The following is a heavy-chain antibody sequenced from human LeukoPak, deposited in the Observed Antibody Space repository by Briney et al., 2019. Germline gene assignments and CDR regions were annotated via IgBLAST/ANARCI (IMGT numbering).Heavy chain of an antibody. CDR2: IYYSGST. V-gene: IGHV4-30-4*01. Sequence: PSETLSLTCTVSGGSISSSDYYWSWIRQPPGKGLEWIGYIYYSGSTYYNPSLKSRVTISVDTSKNQFSLKLSSVTAADTAVYYCARAGYYYDSSGYYLDAYDYWGQGTLVAVSS. CDR3: ARAGYYYDSSGYYLDAYDY. J-gene: IGHJ4*02. D-gene: IGHD3-22*01. CDR1: GGSISSSDYY.